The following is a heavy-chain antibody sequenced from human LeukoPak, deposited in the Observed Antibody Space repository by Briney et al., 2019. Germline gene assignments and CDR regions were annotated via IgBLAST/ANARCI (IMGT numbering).Heavy chain of an antibody. J-gene: IGHJ6*02. CDR2: ISGYQGST. CDR3: ARVNDAGLFRFGELFNYYYYGMDV. V-gene: IGHV1-18*01. D-gene: IGHD3-10*01. CDR1: GYTFTNYG. Sequence: ASVKVSCKASGYTFTNYGITWVRQAPGQGLEWMGWISGYQGSTKYAQNFQGRVTMTIDTSTSTAYMELRSLRSDDTAVYYCARVNDAGLFRFGELFNYYYYGMDVWGQGTTVTVSS.